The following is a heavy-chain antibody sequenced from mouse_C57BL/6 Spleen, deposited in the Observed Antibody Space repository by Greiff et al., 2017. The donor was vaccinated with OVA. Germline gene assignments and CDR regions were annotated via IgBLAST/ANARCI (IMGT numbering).Heavy chain of an antibody. J-gene: IGHJ2*01. CDR3: ARTTTRGDFDY. D-gene: IGHD1-1*01. CDR1: GFNIKNTY. Sequence: EVQRVESVAELVRPGASVKLSCTASGFNIKNTYMHWVKQRPEQGLEWIGRIDPANGNTKYAPKFQGKATITADTSSNTTYLQLSSLTSEYTAIYYCARTTTRGDFDYWGQGTTLTVSS. CDR2: IDPANGNT. V-gene: IGHV14-3*01.